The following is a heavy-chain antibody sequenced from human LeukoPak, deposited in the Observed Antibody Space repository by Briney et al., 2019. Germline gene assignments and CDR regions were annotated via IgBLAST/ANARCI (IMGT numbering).Heavy chain of an antibody. CDR3: ARERISPGWFDP. Sequence: GGSLRLSCAASGFTFSSYWMHWVRQAPGKGLVWVSRINSDGSSTSYADSVKGRFTISRDNAKNTLYLQMNSLRAEDTAVYYCARERISPGWFDPWGQGTLVTVSS. CDR1: GFTFSSYW. V-gene: IGHV3-74*01. J-gene: IGHJ5*02. CDR2: INSDGSST.